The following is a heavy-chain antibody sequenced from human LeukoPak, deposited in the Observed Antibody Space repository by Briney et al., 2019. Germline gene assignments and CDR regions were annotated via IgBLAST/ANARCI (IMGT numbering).Heavy chain of an antibody. Sequence: PGGSLRLSCAASGFTFSIYAMSWVRQAPGKGLEWVSAISGSGDTTHYADSVKGRFTISRDNSKNTLYLQMNSLGADDTAVYYCAKRNSGWSLYYFDYWGQGTLVTVSS. CDR3: AKRNSGWSLYYFDY. CDR2: ISGSGDTT. CDR1: GFTFSIYA. V-gene: IGHV3-23*01. D-gene: IGHD6-19*01. J-gene: IGHJ4*02.